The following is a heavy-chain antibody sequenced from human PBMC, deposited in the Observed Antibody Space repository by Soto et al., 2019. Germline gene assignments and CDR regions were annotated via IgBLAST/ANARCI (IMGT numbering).Heavy chain of an antibody. CDR2: IFDTGNT. D-gene: IGHD5-12*01. V-gene: IGHV4-30-2*01. Sequence: QLLLVESGSGLVRPSEALSLSCNVSGGSLSVGGCSWAWIRLPVGKGLEWIGYIFDTGNTYFSASRKSRLSMSVDTSRNQFSMQLASVTAADTAMYYCACLHGYNRYFDHWGRGTLVTVSS. CDR3: ACLHGYNRYFDH. CDR1: GGSLSVGGCS. J-gene: IGHJ2*01.